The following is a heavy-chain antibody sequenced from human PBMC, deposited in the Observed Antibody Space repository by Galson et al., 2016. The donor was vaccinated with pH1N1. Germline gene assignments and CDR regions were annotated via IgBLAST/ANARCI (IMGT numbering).Heavy chain of an antibody. CDR1: GYTFTSYG. D-gene: IGHD1-26*01. CDR3: ARDGESMRGSYFNYYYYGMDL. Sequence: SVKVSCKASGYTFTSYGISWVRQAPGQGLEWMGWISVYNGNTNYAQKLQGRVTMTTDTSTSTAYMELRSLRSDDTAVYYCARDGESMRGSYFNYYYYGMDLGGQGTTVTVSS. V-gene: IGHV1-18*04. CDR2: ISVYNGNT. J-gene: IGHJ6*01.